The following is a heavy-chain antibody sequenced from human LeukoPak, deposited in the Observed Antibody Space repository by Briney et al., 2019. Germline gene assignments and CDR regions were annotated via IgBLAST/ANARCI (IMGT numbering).Heavy chain of an antibody. CDR3: AKKREIAVAADFDY. J-gene: IGHJ4*02. CDR1: GFTFSSYA. V-gene: IGHV3-23*01. CDR2: ISGSGGSA. Sequence: GGSLRLSCAASGFTFSSYAMSWVRQAPGKGLEWVSAISGSGGSAYYADSVKGRFTISRDNSKNTLYLQMNSLRAEDTAVYYCAKKREIAVAADFDYWGQGTLVTVSS. D-gene: IGHD6-19*01.